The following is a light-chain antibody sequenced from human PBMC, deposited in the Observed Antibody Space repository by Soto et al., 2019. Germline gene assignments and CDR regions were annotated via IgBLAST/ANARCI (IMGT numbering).Light chain of an antibody. Sequence: EVVMTQSPATLSVSPGERATLSCRTSQSVRDNLAWYQQKPGQAPRLLVYGASTRATGIPARFSGSGSGTEFTLTISSLQSDDFAGYYCQQYDNWPLTFGGGTKVEIK. V-gene: IGKV3-15*01. CDR1: QSVRDN. J-gene: IGKJ4*01. CDR3: QQYDNWPLT. CDR2: GAS.